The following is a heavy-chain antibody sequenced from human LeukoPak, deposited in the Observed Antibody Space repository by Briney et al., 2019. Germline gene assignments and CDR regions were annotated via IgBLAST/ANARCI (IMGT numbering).Heavy chain of an antibody. J-gene: IGHJ1*01. CDR2: IYYSGST. CDR3: ATFGLAEYSQH. Sequence: SETLSLTCTVSGGSISSYYWSWIRQPPGKGLEWIGYIYYSGSTNYNPSLKSRVTISVDTSKNQFSLKLSSVTAADTAVYYCATFGLAEYSQHWGQGTLVTVSS. CDR1: GGSISSYY. V-gene: IGHV4-59*08. D-gene: IGHD3-10*01.